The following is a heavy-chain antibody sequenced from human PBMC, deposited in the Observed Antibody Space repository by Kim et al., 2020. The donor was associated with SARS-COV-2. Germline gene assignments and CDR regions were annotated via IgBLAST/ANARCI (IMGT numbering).Heavy chain of an antibody. CDR2: INTNTGNP. CDR1: GYTFTSYA. Sequence: SVKVSCKASGYTFTSYAMNWVLQAPGQGLEWMGWINTNTGNPTYAQGFTGRFVFSLDTSVSTAYLQISSLKAEDTAVYYCARGLTTVVTRYSYNWFDPWGQGTLVTVSS. CDR3: ARGLTTVVTRYSYNWFDP. J-gene: IGHJ5*02. D-gene: IGHD4-17*01. V-gene: IGHV7-4-1*02.